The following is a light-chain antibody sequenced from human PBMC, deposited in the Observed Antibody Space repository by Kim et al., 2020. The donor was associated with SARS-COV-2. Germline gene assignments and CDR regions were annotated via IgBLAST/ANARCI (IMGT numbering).Light chain of an antibody. Sequence: VSPGERATLSCRASQSVSSNLAWYQQKPGQAPSLLIYGASTRATGIPARFSGSGSGTEFTLTISSLQSEDFGVYYCQQYNNWPWTFGQGTKVDIK. V-gene: IGKV3-15*01. CDR2: GAS. CDR3: QQYNNWPWT. CDR1: QSVSSN. J-gene: IGKJ1*01.